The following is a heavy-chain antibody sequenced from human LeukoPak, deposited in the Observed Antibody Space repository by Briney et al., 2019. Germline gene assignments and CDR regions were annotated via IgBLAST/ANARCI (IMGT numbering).Heavy chain of an antibody. J-gene: IGHJ6*02. V-gene: IGHV4-59*01. CDR3: ARGSPGEYYYYYYGMDV. CDR2: IYYSGST. Sequence: SETLSLTCTVSDGSISSYYWSWIRQPPGKGLEWIGYIYYSGSTNYNPTLKSRVTISVDTSKNQFSLKLSSVTAADTAVYYCARGSPGEYYYYYYGMDVWGQGTTVTVSS. D-gene: IGHD3-16*01. CDR1: DGSISSYY.